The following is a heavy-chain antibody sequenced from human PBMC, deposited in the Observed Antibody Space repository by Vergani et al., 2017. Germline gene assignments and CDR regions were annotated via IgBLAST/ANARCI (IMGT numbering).Heavy chain of an antibody. V-gene: IGHV4-61*02. CDR3: AREYYGRGDN. CDR1: GDSITSSTYY. J-gene: IGHJ4*02. Sequence: QVQLQESGPGLVKPSQTLSLICSVSGDSITSSTYYWSWTRQPAGKGLEYIGRIYTTGSTNYNPSLKSRVTISVDTSKDQFSLNLSSVTAADTAIYYCAREYYGRGDNWGQGTLVTVSS. D-gene: IGHD3-16*01. CDR2: IYTTGST.